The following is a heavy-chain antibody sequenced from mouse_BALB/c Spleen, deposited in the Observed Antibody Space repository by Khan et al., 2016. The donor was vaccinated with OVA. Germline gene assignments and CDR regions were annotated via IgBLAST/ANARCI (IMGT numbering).Heavy chain of an antibody. V-gene: IGHV1-77*01. J-gene: IGHJ3*01. CDR2: ISPGSGNT. D-gene: IGHD3-1*01. CDR3: ARDWGSWFPY. CDR1: GYIFIDYN. Sequence: QVQLQQSGTELVRPGASVKLSCKASGYIFIDYNINWVKQRTGQGLEWIGEISPGSGNTYYNEKFKGKATLTADKSSSTAYIQLSSLTSEDSAVYFCARDWGSWFPYWGQGTLVTVSA.